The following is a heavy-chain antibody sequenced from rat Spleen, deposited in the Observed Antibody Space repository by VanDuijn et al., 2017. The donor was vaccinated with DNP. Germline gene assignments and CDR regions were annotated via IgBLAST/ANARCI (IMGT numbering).Heavy chain of an antibody. CDR2: INYSGTT. D-gene: IGHD1-12*02. V-gene: IGHV3-1*01. J-gene: IGHJ3*01. Sequence: EVQLQESGPGLVKPSQSLSLTCSVTGYSITSNYWAWIRKFPGNKMEWMGYINYSGTTAYNPSLKSRISITRDTSKNQFFLHLNSVTTEDTATYYCARTNFYDGDYYYVPFAYWGQGTLVTVSS. CDR3: ARTNFYDGDYYYVPFAY. CDR1: GYSITSNY.